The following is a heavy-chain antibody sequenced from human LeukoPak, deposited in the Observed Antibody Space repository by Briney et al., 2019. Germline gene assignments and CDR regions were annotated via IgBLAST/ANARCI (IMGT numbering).Heavy chain of an antibody. V-gene: IGHV3-30*02. CDR1: GFTFSSYG. J-gene: IGHJ3*02. Sequence: HPGGSLRLSCAASGFTFSSYGMHWVRQAPGKGLEWVAFIRYDGSNKYYADSVKGRFTISRDNSKNTLYLQMNSLRAEDTAVYYCAKEYGVGATTGYAFDIWGQGTMVTVSS. CDR3: AKEYGVGATTGYAFDI. CDR2: IRYDGSNK. D-gene: IGHD1-26*01.